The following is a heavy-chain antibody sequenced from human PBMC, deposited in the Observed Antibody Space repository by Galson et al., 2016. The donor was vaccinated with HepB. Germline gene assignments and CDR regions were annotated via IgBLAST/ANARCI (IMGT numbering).Heavy chain of an antibody. Sequence: SETLSLTCAVSGDSMRSGKWWSWVRQPPGQGPACIGEVYHSGTTNSGTTNNDPSLKSRVTMSVDPSKNQFSLKLTSVTAADTAVYYCARGDYRPGYFDCWGQGTLVTVSS. J-gene: IGHJ4*02. CDR1: GDSMRSGKW. CDR3: ARGDYRPGYFDC. D-gene: IGHD4-11*01. V-gene: IGHV4-4*02. CDR2: VYHSGTT.